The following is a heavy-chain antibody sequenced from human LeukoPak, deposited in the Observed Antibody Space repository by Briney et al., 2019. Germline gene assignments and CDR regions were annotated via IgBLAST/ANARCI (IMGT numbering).Heavy chain of an antibody. CDR1: GGSFSGYY. CDR2: INHSGST. CDR3: ARRHEYSSSWHCAFDI. J-gene: IGHJ3*02. D-gene: IGHD6-13*01. V-gene: IGHV4-34*01. Sequence: SETLSLTCAVYGGSFSGYYWSWIRQPPGKGLEWIGEINHSGSTNYNPSLKSRVTISVDTSKNQFSLKLSSVTAADTAVYYCARRHEYSSSWHCAFDIWGQGTMVTVSS.